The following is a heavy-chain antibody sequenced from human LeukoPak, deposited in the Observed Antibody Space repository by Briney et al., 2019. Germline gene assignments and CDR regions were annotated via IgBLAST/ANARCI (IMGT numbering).Heavy chain of an antibody. CDR1: GYTFIDYY. CDR3: ARESDHSVSQVDFDL. J-gene: IGHJ3*01. D-gene: IGHD1-14*01. CDR2: INPSGGST. V-gene: IGHV1-46*01. Sequence: ASVKVSCKASGYTFIDYYIHWVRQAPGQGLEWMGIINPSGGSTSYAQKFQGRVTMTRDMSTSTVYMELSSLRAEDTAVYYCARESDHSVSQVDFDLWGQGTMVTVSS.